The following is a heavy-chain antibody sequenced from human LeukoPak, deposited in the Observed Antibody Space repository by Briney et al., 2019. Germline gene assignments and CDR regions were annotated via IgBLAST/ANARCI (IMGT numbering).Heavy chain of an antibody. CDR1: GFTFSSYG. Sequence: GGSLRLSCAASGFTFSSYGMHWVRQAPGKGLEWVSFIRYDGSNEYYADSVRGRFTISRDNSKNTLYLQMNSLRAEDTAIYYCARVPNDYGDSHMDYWGQGTLVTVSS. V-gene: IGHV3-30*02. J-gene: IGHJ4*02. CDR3: ARVPNDYGDSHMDY. CDR2: IRYDGSNE. D-gene: IGHD4-17*01.